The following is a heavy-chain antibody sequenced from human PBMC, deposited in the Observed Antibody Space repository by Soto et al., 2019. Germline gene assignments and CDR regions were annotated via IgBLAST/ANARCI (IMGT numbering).Heavy chain of an antibody. CDR3: ARGTTGGSCYSV. Sequence: LQESGPGLVKPSQTLSLTCFVSGYSISAGGYYWSWIRHHPGKGLEWIGSFYSSGSIIYNPSLRSRVSISGDTSSNQFSMSLTSVTAADTARYYCARGTTGGSCYSVWGQGTLVTVSS. CDR1: GYSISAGGYY. V-gene: IGHV4-30-4*01. J-gene: IGHJ4*02. CDR2: FYSSGSI. D-gene: IGHD2-15*01.